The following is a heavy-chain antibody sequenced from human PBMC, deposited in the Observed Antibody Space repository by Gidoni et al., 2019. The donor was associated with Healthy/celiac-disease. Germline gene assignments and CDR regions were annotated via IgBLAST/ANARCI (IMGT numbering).Heavy chain of an antibody. CDR1: GFTFSSYA. CDR2: ISYDGSNK. D-gene: IGHD4-17*01. Sequence: QVQLVESGGGVVQPGRSLRLSCAASGFTFSSYAMHWVRQAPGKGLEWVAVISYDGSNKYYADSVKGRFTISRDNSKNTLYLQMNSLRAEDTAVYYCATPSPHDYGSLYYWGQGTLVTVSS. J-gene: IGHJ4*02. CDR3: ATPSPHDYGSLYY. V-gene: IGHV3-30-3*01.